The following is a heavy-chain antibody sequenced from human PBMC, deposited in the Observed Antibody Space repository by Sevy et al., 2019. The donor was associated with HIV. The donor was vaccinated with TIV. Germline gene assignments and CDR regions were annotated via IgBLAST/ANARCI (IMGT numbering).Heavy chain of an antibody. J-gene: IGHJ4*02. CDR1: GGSISSYY. CDR3: ARGATVTTIFDY. V-gene: IGHV4-4*07. Sequence: SETLSLTCTVSGGSISSYYWSWIRQPAGKGLERIGRIYTSGSTNYNPSLKSRVTMSVDTSKNQFSLKLSSVTAADTAVYYCARGATVTTIFDYWGQGTLVTVSS. CDR2: IYTSGST. D-gene: IGHD4-17*01.